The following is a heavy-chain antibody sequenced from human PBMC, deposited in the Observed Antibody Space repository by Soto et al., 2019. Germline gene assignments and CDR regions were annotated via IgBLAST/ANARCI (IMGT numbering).Heavy chain of an antibody. V-gene: IGHV3-23*01. Sequence: GGSLRLSCAASGFTFSSYAMSWVRQAPGKGLEWVSAISGSGGSTYYADSVKGRFTISRDNSKNTLYLQMNSLRAEDTSVYYCAKDWSVVVVAATRPVDYYYGMDVWGQGTTVTVSS. CDR3: AKDWSVVVVAATRPVDYYYGMDV. D-gene: IGHD2-15*01. CDR1: GFTFSSYA. CDR2: ISGSGGST. J-gene: IGHJ6*02.